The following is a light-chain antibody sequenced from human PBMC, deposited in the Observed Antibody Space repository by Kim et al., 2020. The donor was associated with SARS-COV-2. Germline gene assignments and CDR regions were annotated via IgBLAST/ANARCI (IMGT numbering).Light chain of an antibody. V-gene: IGKV3-20*01. CDR1: QSVNNNY. J-gene: IGKJ2*01. CDR2: DAS. CDR3: QQYGSEPDE. Sequence: IVLTQSPGTLSLSPGERATLSCWASQSVNNNYLAWFQHKSGQAPRLLIYDASSRAPGIPDRFSGSGSGTDFTLTISRVEPEDFAMYYCQQYGSEPDEFGQGTKLEI.